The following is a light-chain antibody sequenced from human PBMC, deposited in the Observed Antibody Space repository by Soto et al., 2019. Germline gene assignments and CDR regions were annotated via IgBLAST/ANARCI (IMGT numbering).Light chain of an antibody. CDR3: CSFAGSSTYV. J-gene: IGLJ1*01. CDR2: EGT. V-gene: IGLV2-23*01. CDR1: SRDVGSDNL. Sequence: QSALTQPASVSGSPGQSITISCTGTSRDVGSDNLVSWYQQHPGNAPKLIIYEGTKRPSGVSYRFSGSKSGNTASLTISGLQEEDEGDYYCCSFAGSSTYVFGTGTKLTVL.